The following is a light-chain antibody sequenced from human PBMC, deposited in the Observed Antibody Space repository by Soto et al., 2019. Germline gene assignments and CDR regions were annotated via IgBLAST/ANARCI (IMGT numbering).Light chain of an antibody. CDR1: SSDVGGYNY. J-gene: IGLJ2*01. CDR3: CSYAGTNNLGL. V-gene: IGLV2-8*01. Sequence: QSVLTQPPSASGSPGQSVTISCTGTSSDVGGYNYVSWYQQHPGKPPKLMIYEVIKRPSGVPDRFSGSKSGNTASLTVSGLQAEDEADYYCCSYAGTNNLGLFGGGTKLTVL. CDR2: EVI.